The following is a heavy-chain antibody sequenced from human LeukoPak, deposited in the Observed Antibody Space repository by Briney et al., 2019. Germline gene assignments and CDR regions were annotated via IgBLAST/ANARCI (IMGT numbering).Heavy chain of an antibody. V-gene: IGHV3-21*01. Sequence: GGSLRLSCAASGFTFSSYSMNWVRQAPGKGLEWVSSISSSSSYIYYADSVKGRFTISRDNAKNSLYLQMNSLRAEDTAVYYCARWATYSYGYYYYYGMDVWGQGTTVTVSS. D-gene: IGHD5-18*01. J-gene: IGHJ6*02. CDR2: ISSSSSYI. CDR3: ARWATYSYGYYYYYGMDV. CDR1: GFTFSSYS.